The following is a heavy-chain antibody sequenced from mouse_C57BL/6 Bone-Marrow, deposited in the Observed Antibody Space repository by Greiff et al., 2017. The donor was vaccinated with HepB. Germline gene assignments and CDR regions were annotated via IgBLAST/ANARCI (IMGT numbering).Heavy chain of an antibody. CDR1: GFNIKNTY. CDR3: ARSLSGSWYFDV. Sequence: EVKLMESVAELVRPGASVKLSCTASGFNIKNTYMHWVKQRPEQGLEWIGRIDPANGNTKYAPKFQGKATITADTSSNTAYLQLSSLTSEDTAIYYCARSLSGSWYFDVWGTGTTVTVSS. V-gene: IGHV14-3*01. CDR2: IDPANGNT. D-gene: IGHD4-1*01. J-gene: IGHJ1*03.